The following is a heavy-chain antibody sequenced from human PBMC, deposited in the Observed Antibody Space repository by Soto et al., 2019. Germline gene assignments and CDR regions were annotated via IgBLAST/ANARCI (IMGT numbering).Heavy chain of an antibody. CDR1: GFIFSSHW. J-gene: IGHJ4*02. CDR2: IKPDGSDK. V-gene: IGHV3-7*01. D-gene: IGHD6-25*01. CDR3: ARLYGSVSTFDY. Sequence: PGGSLRLSCGTSGFIFSSHWMTWVRQAPGKGLEWVADIKPDGSDKHYVDSVKGRFTISRDNAEHSLYLQMSSLRAEDTAVYYCARLYGSVSTFDYWGQGTLVTVPS.